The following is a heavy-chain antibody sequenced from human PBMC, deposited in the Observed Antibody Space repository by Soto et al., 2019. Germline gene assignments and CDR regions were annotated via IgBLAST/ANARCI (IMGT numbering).Heavy chain of an antibody. Sequence: GESLKISCKGSGSGFSSRWISWVRQMPGKGLEWMGRIDPRDSYTSYSPSFQGHVTISVDKSINTVFLRWSSLQASDSAKYYCSVRGGGRKAISSYNGMDSWRQETTVTISS. D-gene: IGHD2-2*01. V-gene: IGHV5-10-1*01. CDR3: SVRGGGRKAISSYNGMDS. CDR1: GSGFSSRW. CDR2: IDPRDSYT. J-gene: IGHJ6*02.